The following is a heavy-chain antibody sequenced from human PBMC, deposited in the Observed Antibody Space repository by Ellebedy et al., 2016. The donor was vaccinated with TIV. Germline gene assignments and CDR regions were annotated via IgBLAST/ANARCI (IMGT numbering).Heavy chain of an antibody. J-gene: IGHJ5*02. CDR3: ARRLPFYYGSGSSSWFDP. V-gene: IGHV1-3*01. D-gene: IGHD3-10*01. Sequence: ASVKVSXXASGYTFTGYYMHWVRQAPGQGLEWMGWINAGNGNTKYSQKFQGRVTITRDTSASTAYMELSSLRSEDTAVYYCARRLPFYYGSGSSSWFDPWGQGTLVTVSS. CDR1: GYTFTGYY. CDR2: INAGNGNT.